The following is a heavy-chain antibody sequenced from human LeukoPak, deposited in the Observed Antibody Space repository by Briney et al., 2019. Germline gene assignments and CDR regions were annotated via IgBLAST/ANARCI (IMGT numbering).Heavy chain of an antibody. V-gene: IGHV4-59*08. Sequence: PSETLSLTCTVSGGSISSYYWSWIRQPPGKGLEWIGYIYYSGSTNYNPSLKSRVTISVDTSKNQFSLKLSSVTAADTAVYYCARQKLTRGPVEPDYWGQGTLVTVSS. CDR2: IYYSGST. D-gene: IGHD3-10*01. CDR1: GGSISSYY. J-gene: IGHJ4*02. CDR3: ARQKLTRGPVEPDY.